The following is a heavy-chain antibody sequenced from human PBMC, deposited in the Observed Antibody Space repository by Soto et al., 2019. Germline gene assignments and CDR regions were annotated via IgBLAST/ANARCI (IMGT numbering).Heavy chain of an antibody. CDR1: GYTFTGYY. CDR2: INPNSGGT. CDR3: ASACRDGYNCLDY. Sequence: QVQLVQSGAEVKKPGASVKVSCKASGYTFTGYYIHWVRQAPGQGLEWMGWINPNSGGTNYAQKLQGWVNRTRDQSINTAYMELGRLTSDDTAVYYCASACRDGYNCLDYWGQGTLVTVSS. J-gene: IGHJ4*02. D-gene: IGHD5-12*01. V-gene: IGHV1-2*04.